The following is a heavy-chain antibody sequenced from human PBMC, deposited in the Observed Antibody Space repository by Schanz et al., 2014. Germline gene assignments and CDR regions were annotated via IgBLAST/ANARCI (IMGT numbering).Heavy chain of an antibody. Sequence: VQLVESGGGLVQPGGSLRLSCAASGFTFSSYSMNWVRQAPGKGLEWVGVISYDGSKKSYADSVRGRFTISRDNAENTLFLQMNSLRAEDTAVYYCARKVVATIGGYYDNWGQGTLVIVSS. D-gene: IGHD5-12*01. CDR3: ARKVVATIGGYYDN. CDR1: GFTFSSYS. CDR2: ISYDGSKK. V-gene: IGHV3-33*08. J-gene: IGHJ4*02.